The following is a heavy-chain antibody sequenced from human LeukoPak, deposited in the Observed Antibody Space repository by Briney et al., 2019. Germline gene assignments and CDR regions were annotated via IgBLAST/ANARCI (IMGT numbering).Heavy chain of an antibody. CDR1: GGSISRGGYY. V-gene: IGHV4-31*02. CDR3: ARTSNICGGFYMDV. CDR2: IYYTGTT. Sequence: PSETLSLTCTVSGGSISRGGYYWGWIRQHPGKGLEWIAYIYYTGTTNSIPSLRSRVMVSADTSKNQFSLRLSSVTAADTAVYYCARTSNICGGFYMDVWGKGTTVTVSS. J-gene: IGHJ6*03. D-gene: IGHD2-2*01.